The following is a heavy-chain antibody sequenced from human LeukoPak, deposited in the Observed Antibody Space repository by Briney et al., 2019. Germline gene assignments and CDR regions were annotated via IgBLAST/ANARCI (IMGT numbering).Heavy chain of an antibody. CDR2: IYTSGST. D-gene: IGHD3-9*01. CDR1: GGSISSYY. V-gene: IGHV4-4*07. J-gene: IGHJ4*02. Sequence: SETLSLTCTVSGGSISSYYWSWIRQPAGKGLEWIGRIYTSGSTNYNPSLKSRVTMSVDTSKNQFSLKLSSVTAADTAVYYCARNDYDILTGYLYYFDYWGQGTLVTVSS. CDR3: ARNDYDILTGYLYYFDY.